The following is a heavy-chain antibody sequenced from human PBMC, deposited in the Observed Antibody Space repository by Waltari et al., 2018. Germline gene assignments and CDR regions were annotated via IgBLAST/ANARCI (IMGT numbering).Heavy chain of an antibody. J-gene: IGHJ6*02. V-gene: IGHV1-3*01. CDR1: GYTFTSYA. CDR2: INAGNGNT. CDR3: ASSDFEVTYGMDV. Sequence: QVQLVQSGAEVKKPGASVKVSCKASGYTFTSYAMHWVRQAPGQRLEWMGWINAGNGNTKYSTKFQGRVTITRDTSASTAYMELSSLRSEDTAVYYCASSDFEVTYGMDVWGQGTTVTVSS. D-gene: IGHD3-3*01.